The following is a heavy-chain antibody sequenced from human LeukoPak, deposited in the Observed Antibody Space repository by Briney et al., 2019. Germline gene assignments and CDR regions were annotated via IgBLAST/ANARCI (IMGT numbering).Heavy chain of an antibody. CDR2: IFPADSDT. CDR3: ARLTMVRGVRYFDP. J-gene: IGHJ5*02. Sequence: GESLKISCKGSGYSFTSYWIGWVRQMPGKGLEWMGIIFPADSDTRYSPSFQGQVTISADKSITIAYLQWSSLNASDSAMYYCARLTMVRGVRYFDPWGQGTLVTVSS. CDR1: GYSFTSYW. D-gene: IGHD3-10*01. V-gene: IGHV5-51*01.